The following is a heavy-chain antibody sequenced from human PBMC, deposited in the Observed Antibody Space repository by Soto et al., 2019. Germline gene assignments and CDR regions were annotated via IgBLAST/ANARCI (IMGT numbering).Heavy chain of an antibody. CDR3: AHSDGGYEIIYFDF. J-gene: IGHJ4*02. V-gene: IGHV2-5*01. Sequence: QITRQESGPTLVKPTQTLTLTCTFSGFSFTTAGVAVGWIRQTPGGALEWLTLIYYNDDRRFSPSLKTRLTMTGDTSKNQVVLSLTNVDPGDTATYFCAHSDGGYEIIYFDFWGQGIPVTVSS. CDR2: IYYNDDR. CDR1: GFSFTTAGVA. D-gene: IGHD5-12*01.